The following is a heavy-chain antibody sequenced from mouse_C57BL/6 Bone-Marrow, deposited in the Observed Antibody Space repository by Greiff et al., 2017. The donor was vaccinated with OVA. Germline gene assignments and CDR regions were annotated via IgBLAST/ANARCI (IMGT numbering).Heavy chain of an antibody. J-gene: IGHJ1*03. D-gene: IGHD1-1*01. Sequence: EVNVVESGGGLVKPGGSLKLSCAASGFTFSDYGMHWVRQAPEKGLEWVAYISSGSSTIYYADTVKGRFTISRDNAKNTLFLQMTSLRSEDTAMYYCARDLITTVVDWYFDVWGTGTTVTVSS. CDR1: GFTFSDYG. CDR2: ISSGSSTI. V-gene: IGHV5-17*01. CDR3: ARDLITTVVDWYFDV.